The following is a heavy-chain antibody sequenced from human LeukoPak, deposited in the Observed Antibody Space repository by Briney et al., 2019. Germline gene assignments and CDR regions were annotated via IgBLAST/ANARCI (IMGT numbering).Heavy chain of an antibody. J-gene: IGHJ4*02. CDR1: GFSFSRYAM. V-gene: IGHV4-4*02. CDR3: ARGRAGVTNDY. CDR2: IYHDGST. D-gene: IGHD6-13*01. Sequence: GSLRLSCAASGFSFSRYAMSWVRQPPGKGLEWIGQIYHDGSTNYNPSLKSRVTISVDKSKNQFSLNLYSVTAADTAVYYCARGRAGVTNDYWGQGTLVTVSS.